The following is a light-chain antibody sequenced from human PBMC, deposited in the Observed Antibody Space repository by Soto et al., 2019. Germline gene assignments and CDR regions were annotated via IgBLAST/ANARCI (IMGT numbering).Light chain of an antibody. CDR3: HQYGTSPQT. CDR1: QTVSDTH. CDR2: DAS. J-gene: IGKJ1*01. Sequence: EIVLTQSPGSLSLSPGESATLSCRASQTVSDTHVAWYQQRPGQAPRLLIYDASRRDIGVPARFSGSGSGTDFTLTISGLEPADFAVYFCHQYGTSPQTFGQGTKVEIK. V-gene: IGKV3-20*01.